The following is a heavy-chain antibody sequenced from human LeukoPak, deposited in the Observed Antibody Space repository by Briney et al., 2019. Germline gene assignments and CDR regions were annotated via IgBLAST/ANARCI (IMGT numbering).Heavy chain of an antibody. CDR2: IRYDGSNK. CDR1: GFTFSSYG. Sequence: GGSLRLSCAASGFTFSSYGMYWVRQAPGKGLEWVAFIRYDGSNKYYADSVKGRFTISRDNSKNTLYLQMSSLRAEDTAVYYCAKPGYCSSTSCKSNWFDPWGQGTLVTVSS. CDR3: AKPGYCSSTSCKSNWFDP. D-gene: IGHD2-2*01. J-gene: IGHJ5*02. V-gene: IGHV3-30*02.